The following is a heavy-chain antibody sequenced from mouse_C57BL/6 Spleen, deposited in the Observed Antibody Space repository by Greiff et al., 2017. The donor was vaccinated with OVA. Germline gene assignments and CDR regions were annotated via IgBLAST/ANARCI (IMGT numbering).Heavy chain of an antibody. V-gene: IGHV1-19*01. D-gene: IGHD2-5*01. J-gene: IGHJ2*01. CDR1: GYTFTDYY. Sequence: VQLQQSGPVLVKPGASVKMSCKASGYTFTDYYMNWVKQSHGKSLEWIGVINPYNGGTSYNQKFKGKATLTVDKSSSTAYMELNSLTSEDSAVYYCARDYSNSYYFDYWGQGTTLTVSS. CDR2: INPYNGGT. CDR3: ARDYSNSYYFDY.